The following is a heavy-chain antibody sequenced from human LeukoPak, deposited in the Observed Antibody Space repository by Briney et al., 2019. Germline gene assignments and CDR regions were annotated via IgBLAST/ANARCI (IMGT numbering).Heavy chain of an antibody. CDR1: GYTFTGYY. CDR2: INPNSGGT. Sequence: ASVKLSCKASGYTFTGYYMHWVRQAPGQGLEWMGWINPNSGGTNYAQKFQGRVTMTRDTSISTAYMELSRLRSDDTAVYYCARGSYYDILTGYSNWVGPWGQGNRLTVSS. J-gene: IGHJ5*02. V-gene: IGHV1-2*02. D-gene: IGHD3-9*01. CDR3: ARGSYYDILTGYSNWVGP.